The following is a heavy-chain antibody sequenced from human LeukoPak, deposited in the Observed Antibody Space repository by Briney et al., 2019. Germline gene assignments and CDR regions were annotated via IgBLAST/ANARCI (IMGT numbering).Heavy chain of an antibody. J-gene: IGHJ1*01. V-gene: IGHV1-46*01. Sequence: ASVKVSCKASGGTFSNYAISWVRQAPGQGLEWMGIINPSGGSTSYAQKFQGRVTMTRDMSTSTVYMELSSLRSEDTAVYYCARAPTYYYDSSGYSEYFQHWGQGTLVTVSS. CDR1: GGTFSNYA. D-gene: IGHD3-22*01. CDR2: INPSGGST. CDR3: ARAPTYYYDSSGYSEYFQH.